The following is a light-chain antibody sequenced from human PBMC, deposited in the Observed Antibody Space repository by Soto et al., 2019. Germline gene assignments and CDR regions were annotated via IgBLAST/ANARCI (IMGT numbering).Light chain of an antibody. V-gene: IGKV1-39*01. Sequence: DIQMTQSPSSLSASVGDRVTITCRASQSIKFYLNWYQQRPGKAPKLLIYTASNLQSGVQSRISGSGSGTDFTLTIRSLQPDDFATYYCKQYVTAFRTFGQGTKVDI. CDR3: KQYVTAFRT. CDR2: TAS. CDR1: QSIKFY. J-gene: IGKJ1*01.